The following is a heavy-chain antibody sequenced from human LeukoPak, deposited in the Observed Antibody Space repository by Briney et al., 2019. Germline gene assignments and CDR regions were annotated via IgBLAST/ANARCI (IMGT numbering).Heavy chain of an antibody. CDR3: ARDVDPYYDSRDAFDI. Sequence: GGSLRLSCAASGFSFTSYGMSWVRQAPGKGLEWVSAISGSGLSIYYADSVKGRFTISRDNSKNTLYLQMNSLRAEDTAVYYCARDVDPYYDSRDAFDIWGQGTMVTVSS. J-gene: IGHJ3*02. D-gene: IGHD3-22*01. CDR2: ISGSGLSI. V-gene: IGHV3-23*01. CDR1: GFSFTSYG.